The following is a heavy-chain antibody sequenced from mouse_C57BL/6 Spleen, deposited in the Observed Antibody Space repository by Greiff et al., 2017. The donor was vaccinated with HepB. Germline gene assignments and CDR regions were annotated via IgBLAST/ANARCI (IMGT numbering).Heavy chain of an antibody. CDR2: IHPNSGST. V-gene: IGHV1-64*01. J-gene: IGHJ1*03. D-gene: IGHD2-3*01. CDR3: ARSDGYYWYFDV. Sequence: VKQRPGQGLEWIGMIHPNSGSTNYNEKFKSKATLTVDKSSSTAYMQLSSLTSEDSAVYYCARSDGYYWYFDVWGTGTTVTVSS.